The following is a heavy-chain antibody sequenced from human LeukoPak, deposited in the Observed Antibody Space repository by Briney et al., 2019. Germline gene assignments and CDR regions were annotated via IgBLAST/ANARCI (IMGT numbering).Heavy chain of an antibody. CDR3: GGFVDLTGYTDV. D-gene: IGHD3-9*01. Sequence: PSETLSLTCNVSGASISRYYCTWIRQPPGKGLEWIGYIYFTGSSYYNPSLKHRVSMSLDKSTNQFSLELYSVSAADTAVYYCGGFVDLTGYTDVWGKGTTVTVSS. CDR2: IYFTGSS. V-gene: IGHV4-59*01. J-gene: IGHJ6*03. CDR1: GASISRYY.